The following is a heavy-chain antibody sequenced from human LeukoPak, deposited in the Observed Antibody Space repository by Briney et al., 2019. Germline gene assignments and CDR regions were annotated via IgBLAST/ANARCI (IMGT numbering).Heavy chain of an antibody. V-gene: IGHV5-51*01. D-gene: IGHD2-15*01. CDR2: TYPGDSDT. Sequence: GESLKISCKGSGYSFTSYWIGWVRQMPGKGLEWMGITYPGDSDTRYSPSFQGQVTISADKSISTAYLQWSSLKASDTAMYYCARHKRCSGGSCYSSYYYGLDVWGQGTTVTVSS. CDR1: GYSFTSYW. J-gene: IGHJ6*02. CDR3: ARHKRCSGGSCYSSYYYGLDV.